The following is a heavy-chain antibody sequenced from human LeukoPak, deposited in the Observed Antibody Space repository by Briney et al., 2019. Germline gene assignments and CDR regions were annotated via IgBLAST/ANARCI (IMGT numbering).Heavy chain of an antibody. CDR3: TMTSPAGYNLVGAFDT. Sequence: ASVKVSCKASRYTFVNYDINWVEQATGQGLEWMGWMNLTSGNTGYAQKLQGRVSMTRDTSISTPYMELSSLTYEDTAVYYCTMTSPAGYNLVGAFDTWGQGTKVTVAS. CDR2: MNLTSGNT. V-gene: IGHV1-8*01. CDR1: RYTFVNYD. D-gene: IGHD5-24*01. J-gene: IGHJ3*02.